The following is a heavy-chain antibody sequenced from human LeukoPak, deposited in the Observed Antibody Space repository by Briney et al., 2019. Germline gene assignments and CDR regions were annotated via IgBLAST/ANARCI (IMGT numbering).Heavy chain of an antibody. Sequence: ASVKVSCKASGYTFTGYYMHWVRQAPGQGLEWMGWINPNSGGTNYAQKFQGRVTMTRDTSISTAYMELSRLRSDDTAVYYCASGLYDFWSGYSYYYGMDVWGQGTTVTVSS. J-gene: IGHJ6*02. V-gene: IGHV1-2*02. CDR2: INPNSGGT. D-gene: IGHD3-3*01. CDR3: ASGLYDFWSGYSYYYGMDV. CDR1: GYTFTGYY.